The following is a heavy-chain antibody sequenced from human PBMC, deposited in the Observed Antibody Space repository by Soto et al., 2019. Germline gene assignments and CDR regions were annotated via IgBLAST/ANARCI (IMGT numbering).Heavy chain of an antibody. D-gene: IGHD2-15*01. J-gene: IGHJ5*02. CDR2: INPSGGST. V-gene: IGHV1-46*01. CDR1: GYTFTSYY. CDR3: ARAWMVGAAEYNWFDP. Sequence: QVQLVQSGAEVKKPGASVKVSCKASGYTFTSYYMHWVRQAPGQGLEWMGIINPSGGSTSYAQKFQGRVTMTRDTSTSTVYMELSSLRSEDTAVYYCARAWMVGAAEYNWFDPWGQGTLVTVSS.